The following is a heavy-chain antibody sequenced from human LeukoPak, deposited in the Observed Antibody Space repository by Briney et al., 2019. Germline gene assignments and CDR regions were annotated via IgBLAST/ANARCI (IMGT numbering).Heavy chain of an antibody. D-gene: IGHD2-15*01. CDR2: IIPTLDMP. Sequence: SVKVSCKASGGTFSNYAITWVRQAPGQGLEWMGRIIPTLDMPNYAQKLQGRVTITADKSTNTAYMDLSSLSSEDTAVYYCARDKTHCSGASCYSAQVFWGQGSLVTVSS. CDR1: GGTFSNYA. CDR3: ARDKTHCSGASCYSAQVF. V-gene: IGHV1-69*04. J-gene: IGHJ4*02.